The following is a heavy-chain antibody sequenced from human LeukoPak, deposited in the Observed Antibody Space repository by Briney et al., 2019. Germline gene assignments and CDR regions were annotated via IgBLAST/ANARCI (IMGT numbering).Heavy chain of an antibody. CDR2: ISAYNGNT. Sequence: AASVKVSCKASGYTFTSYGISWVRQAPGQGLEWMGWISAYNGNTNYAQKLQGRVTMTTDTSTSTAYMELRSLRSDDTAVYYCARERPVAGIETLDYWGQGTLVTVSS. J-gene: IGHJ4*02. CDR3: ARERPVAGIETLDY. D-gene: IGHD6-19*01. V-gene: IGHV1-18*01. CDR1: GYTFTSYG.